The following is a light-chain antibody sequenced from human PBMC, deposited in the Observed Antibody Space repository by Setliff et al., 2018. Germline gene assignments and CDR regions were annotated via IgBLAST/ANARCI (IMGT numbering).Light chain of an antibody. V-gene: IGLV2-8*01. CDR2: EVT. CDR1: TSDVGGYDY. J-gene: IGLJ1*01. CDR3: SAYAGSNNWGV. Sequence: QSVLTQPPSAPGSPGQSVTISCTGTTSDVGGYDYVSWYQQHPDKAPKLILYEVTKRPSGVPDRFSGSKSGNTASLTVSGLQADDEADYYCSAYAGSNNWGVFGTGTKVTVL.